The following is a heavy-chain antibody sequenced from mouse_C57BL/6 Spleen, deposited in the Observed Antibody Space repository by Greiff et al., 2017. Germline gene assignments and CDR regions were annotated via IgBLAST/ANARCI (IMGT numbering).Heavy chain of an antibody. CDR2: INPSTGGT. CDR1: GYSFTGYY. CDR3: ASASYYGSSY. V-gene: IGHV1-42*01. Sequence: VQLQQSGPELVKPGASVKISCKASGYSFTGYYMNWVKQSPEKSLEWIGEINPSTGGTTYNQKFKAKATLTVDKSSSTAYMQLKSLTSEDSAVYYCASASYYGSSYWGQGTTLTVSS. J-gene: IGHJ2*01. D-gene: IGHD1-1*01.